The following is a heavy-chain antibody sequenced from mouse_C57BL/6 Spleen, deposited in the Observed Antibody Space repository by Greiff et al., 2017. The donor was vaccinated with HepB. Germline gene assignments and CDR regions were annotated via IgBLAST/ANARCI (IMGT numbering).Heavy chain of an antibody. CDR3: AVYSYGSSYEAY. J-gene: IGHJ3*01. V-gene: IGHV1-82*01. CDR1: GFAFSSSW. CDR2: IYPGDGDT. Sequence: QVQLQQSGPELVKPGASVKISCKASGFAFSSSWMNWVKQRPGKGLEWIGRIYPGDGDTNYNGKFKGKATLTADKSSSTAYMQLSSLTSEDSAVYFCAVYSYGSSYEAYWGQGTLVTVSA. D-gene: IGHD1-1*01.